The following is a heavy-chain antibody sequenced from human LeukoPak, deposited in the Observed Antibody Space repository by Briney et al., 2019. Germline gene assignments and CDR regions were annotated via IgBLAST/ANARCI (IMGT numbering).Heavy chain of an antibody. Sequence: ASVKVSCKASGYTFTDYYIHWVRHAPGQGLEWMGLIHPNSGDTYYAQKFRGRVTMTRDTSITTAYVELDRLTSDDTAVYYCARHYSGSYTHWAQGTLVTISS. J-gene: IGHJ4*02. V-gene: IGHV1-2*06. CDR2: IHPNSGDT. D-gene: IGHD1-26*01. CDR3: ARHYSGSYTH. CDR1: GYTFTDYY.